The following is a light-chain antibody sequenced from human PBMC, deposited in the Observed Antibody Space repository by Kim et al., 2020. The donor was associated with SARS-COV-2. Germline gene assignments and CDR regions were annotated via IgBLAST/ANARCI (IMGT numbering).Light chain of an antibody. J-gene: IGKJ5*01. Sequence: ASTGDRVTITCRASQGISSYLAWYQQKPGKAPKLLIYAASTLQSGVPSRFSGSGSGTDFTLTISCLQSEDFATYYCQQYYSYPITFGQGTRLEIK. CDR1: QGISSY. V-gene: IGKV1-8*01. CDR3: QQYYSYPIT. CDR2: AAS.